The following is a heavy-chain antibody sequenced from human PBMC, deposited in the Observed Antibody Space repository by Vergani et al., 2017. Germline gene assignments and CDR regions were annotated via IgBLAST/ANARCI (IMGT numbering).Heavy chain of an antibody. CDR3: ASLPPPEGGDLFWFDP. J-gene: IGHJ5*02. CDR1: GGSVSSSHW. D-gene: IGHD2-21*02. CDR2: IYHSGST. Sequence: QVQLQESGPGLVKPSGTLSLTCAVSGGSVSSSHWWTWVRQPPGKGLEWIGEIYHSGSTNYNPSLKSRVTISVDKSKNQFSLKLSSVTAADTTVYYWASLPPPEGGDLFWFDPWGQGTLVTVSS. V-gene: IGHV4-4*02.